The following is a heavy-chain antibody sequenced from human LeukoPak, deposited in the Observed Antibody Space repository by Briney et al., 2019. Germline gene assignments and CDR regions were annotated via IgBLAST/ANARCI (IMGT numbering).Heavy chain of an antibody. CDR1: GFTFSSYA. CDR2: ISGSGGST. J-gene: IGHJ4*02. V-gene: IGHV3-23*01. CDR3: AKDVGYYYDSSGYYPEYY. D-gene: IGHD3-22*01. Sequence: GGSLRLSCAASGFTFSSYAMSWVRQAPGKGLEWVSAISGSGGSTYYADSVKGRFTISRDNSKNTLYLQMNSLRAEDTAVYYCAKDVGYYYDSSGYYPEYYWGQGTLVTVSS.